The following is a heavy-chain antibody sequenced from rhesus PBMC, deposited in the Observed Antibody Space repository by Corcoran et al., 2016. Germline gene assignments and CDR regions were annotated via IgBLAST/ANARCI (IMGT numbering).Heavy chain of an antibody. CDR2: IDGKSAST. D-gene: IGHD4-23*01. J-gene: IGHJ1*01. CDR3: ARDAYENRVTTGEYFEF. V-gene: IGHV4-73*01. Sequence: QVKLQQWGEGLVKPSETLSLTCAVYGGSINGYYYWRWIRRAPGEGLEWFGNIDGKSASTNYNPSLKNRVTISKDTSKNQFSLKLSSVTAADTAVYYCARDAYENRVTTGEYFEFWGQGALVTVSS. CDR1: GGSINGYYY.